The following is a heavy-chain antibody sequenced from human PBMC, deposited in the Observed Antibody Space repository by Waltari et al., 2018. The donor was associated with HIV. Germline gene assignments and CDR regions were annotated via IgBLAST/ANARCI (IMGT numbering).Heavy chain of an antibody. CDR2: IYTSGST. CDR1: GGPLNSGRYY. D-gene: IGHD3-9*01. J-gene: IGHJ4*02. CDR3: ARESPIYDILTGYYKGYYFDY. V-gene: IGHV4-61*02. Sequence: QVQLQESGPGLVKPSQTLSLTCTVSGGPLNSGRYYWSWIRQTAGMGPQLIERIYTSGSTNYNPSLKSRVTISVDTSKNQFSLKLSSVTAADTAVYYCARESPIYDILTGYYKGYYFDYWGQGTLVTVSS.